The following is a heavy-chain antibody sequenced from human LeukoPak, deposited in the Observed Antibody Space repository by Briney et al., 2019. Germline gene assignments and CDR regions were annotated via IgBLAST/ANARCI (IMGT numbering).Heavy chain of an antibody. D-gene: IGHD3-3*01. V-gene: IGHV1-18*01. CDR3: AGGNNYDFWSGYYRFDP. CDR1: GYTFTSYG. J-gene: IGHJ5*02. Sequence: ASVKVSCKASGYTFTSYGISWVRQAPGQGLEWMGWISAYNGNTNYAQKLQGRVTMTTDTSTSTAYMELRSLRSDDTAVYYCAGGNNYDFWSGYYRFDPWGQGTLVTVSS. CDR2: ISAYNGNT.